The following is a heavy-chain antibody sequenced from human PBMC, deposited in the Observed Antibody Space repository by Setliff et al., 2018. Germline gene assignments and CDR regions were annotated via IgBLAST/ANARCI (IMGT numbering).Heavy chain of an antibody. CDR3: ASFFAYCGGDCHYRY. Sequence: PGGSLRLSCTARSDHFIDWVRQAPGKGLEWVGRITNKPYDYTTQYAASVKGRFIISRNESKNSVNLLMNSLKTEDTAVYYCASFFAYCGGDCHYRYWGQGTLVTVS. D-gene: IGHD2-21*02. CDR1: SDHF. J-gene: IGHJ4*01. CDR2: ITNKPYDYTT. V-gene: IGHV3-72*01.